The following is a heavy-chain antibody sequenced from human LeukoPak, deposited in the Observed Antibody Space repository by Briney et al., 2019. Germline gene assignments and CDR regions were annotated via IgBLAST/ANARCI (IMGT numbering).Heavy chain of an antibody. CDR3: ASIITMVRGTTNWFDP. Sequence: GGSLRLSCAASGFTFSSYSMNWVRQAPGKGLEWVSYISSSSSTIYYADSVKGRFTISRDNAKNSLYLQMNSLRAEDTAVYYCASIITMVRGTTNWFDPWGQGTLVTVSS. V-gene: IGHV3-48*04. CDR2: ISSSSSTI. D-gene: IGHD3-10*01. CDR1: GFTFSSYS. J-gene: IGHJ5*02.